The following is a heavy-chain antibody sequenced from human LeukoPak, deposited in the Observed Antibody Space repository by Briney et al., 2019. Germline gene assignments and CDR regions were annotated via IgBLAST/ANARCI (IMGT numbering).Heavy chain of an antibody. CDR2: ISRDGGGT. Sequence: GGSLRLSCAASGFTLDDYAMHWVRQAPGQGLEWVSLISRDGGGTNYADSVKGRFTISRDNSKNSLYLQMNSLRTEDTALYYCAKDISPGRGWYYMDVWGKGTTVTVSS. V-gene: IGHV3-43*02. D-gene: IGHD1-14*01. CDR3: AKDISPGRGWYYMDV. CDR1: GFTLDDYA. J-gene: IGHJ6*03.